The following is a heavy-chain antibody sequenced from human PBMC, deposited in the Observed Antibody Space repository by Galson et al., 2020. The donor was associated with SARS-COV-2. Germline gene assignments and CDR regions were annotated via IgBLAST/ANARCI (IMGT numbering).Heavy chain of an antibody. D-gene: IGHD3-22*01. CDR2: FDPEDGET. J-gene: IGHJ2*01. CDR1: GYTLTELS. CDR3: ATFPFEYYYDSSGFYFDL. Sequence: ASVKVSCKVSGYTLTELSMHWVRQAPGKGLEWMGGFDPEDGETIYAQKFQGRVTMTEDTSTDTAYMELSSLRSEDTAVYYCATFPFEYYYDSSGFYFDLWGRGTLVTVSS. V-gene: IGHV1-24*01.